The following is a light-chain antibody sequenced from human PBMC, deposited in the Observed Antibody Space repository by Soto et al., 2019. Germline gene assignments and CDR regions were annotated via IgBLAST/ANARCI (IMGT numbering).Light chain of an antibody. CDR3: QRYYSTPYT. V-gene: IGKV4-1*01. Sequence: DIVMTQSPDSLAVSLGARATINCKSSQSVLYSSNNKNYLAWYQQKPGQPPKLLIYWASTRESGVPDRFSGSGSGTDFTLTISSLQAEDVAVYYCQRYYSTPYTFGQGTKLEIK. J-gene: IGKJ2*01. CDR1: QSVLYSSNNKNY. CDR2: WAS.